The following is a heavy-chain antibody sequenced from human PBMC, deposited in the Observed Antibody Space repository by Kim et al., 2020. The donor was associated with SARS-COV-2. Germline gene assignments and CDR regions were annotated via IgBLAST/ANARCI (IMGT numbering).Heavy chain of an antibody. D-gene: IGHD3-22*01. V-gene: IGHV4-61*02. Sequence: SETLSLTCTLSGGSXTSSSYYWSWMRQPAGKGLEWIGRIYTSGSTNYNPSLKSRVAISVYSSKNQFSLKLTSVTAADTGVYYCASAYYYDSGGSLDYWGQGTLLTVAS. J-gene: IGHJ4*02. CDR2: IYTSGST. CDR3: ASAYYYDSGGSLDY. CDR1: GGSXTSSSYY.